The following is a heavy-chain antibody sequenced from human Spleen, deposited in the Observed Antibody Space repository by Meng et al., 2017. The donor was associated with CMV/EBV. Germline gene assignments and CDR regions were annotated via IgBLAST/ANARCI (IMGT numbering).Heavy chain of an antibody. D-gene: IGHD2-8*01. CDR2: IYPGDSDT. J-gene: IGHJ4*02. CDR1: GYSFSTYW. Sequence: KVSCKGSGYSFSTYWIGWVRQMPGKGLEWMGLIYPGDSDTRYSPSFQGQVTISADKSISTAYLQWSSLKASDTAMYYCARTPYCTNGVCYYFDYWGQGTLVTVSS. V-gene: IGHV5-51*01. CDR3: ARTPYCTNGVCYYFDY.